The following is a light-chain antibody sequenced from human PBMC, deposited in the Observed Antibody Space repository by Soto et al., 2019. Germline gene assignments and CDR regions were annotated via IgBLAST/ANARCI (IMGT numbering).Light chain of an antibody. CDR3: LQYDSSPRT. V-gene: IGKV3-20*01. CDR1: QSVSSSY. J-gene: IGKJ1*01. CDR2: GAS. Sequence: EIVLTQSPGTLSLSLGERAALSCRASQSVSSSYIAWCQQKPGQAPRLLIYGASNRATGIPDRFSGSGSGTDFTLTISRLEPEDFAVYYCLQYDSSPRTFGQGTKVEIK.